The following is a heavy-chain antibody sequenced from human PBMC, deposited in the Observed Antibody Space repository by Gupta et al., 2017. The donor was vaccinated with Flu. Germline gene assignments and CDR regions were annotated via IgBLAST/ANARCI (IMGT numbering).Heavy chain of an antibody. D-gene: IGHD6-19*01. Sequence: EVQWVESGGGLVQPGGSVRIPCAASGFTFSDDGMHWVRQAPGKGLEYVSTISSDGGSTYYANSMKGIFTISRDNFKNTLYLQMGSLRAEDMAVYYCARPAVAGFYYGMDVWGQGTTVTVSS. J-gene: IGHJ6*02. CDR1: GFTFSDDG. V-gene: IGHV3-64*01. CDR2: ISSDGGST. CDR3: ARPAVAGFYYGMDV.